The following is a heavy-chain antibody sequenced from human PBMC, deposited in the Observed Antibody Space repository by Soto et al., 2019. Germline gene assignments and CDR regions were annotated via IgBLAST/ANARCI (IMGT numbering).Heavy chain of an antibody. D-gene: IGHD2-8*01. CDR1: GGTFSSYA. CDR2: IIPIFGTA. J-gene: IGHJ6*01. V-gene: IGHV1-69*13. CDR3: ARPSGDSTNGVCRCATIYYSYGMDV. Sequence: SVKVSCKASGGTFSSYAISWVRQAPGQGLEWMGGIIPIFGTANYAQKFQGRVTITADESTSTAYMELSSLRSEDTAVYYCARPSGDSTNGVCRCATIYYSYGMDVWGQATTVT.